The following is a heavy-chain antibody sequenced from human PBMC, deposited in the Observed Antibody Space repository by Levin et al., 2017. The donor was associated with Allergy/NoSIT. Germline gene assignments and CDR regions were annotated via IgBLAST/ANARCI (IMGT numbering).Heavy chain of an antibody. CDR2: INAGNGNT. D-gene: IGHD4-17*01. Sequence: ASVKVSYKASGYTFTTYAMHWVRQAPGQRLEWMGWINAGNGNTKYSQKIQGRVTISRDTSASTAYMELSSLRSEDTAVYYCAREEEEIRSVTTSSKYYYGMDVWGQGTTVTVSS. V-gene: IGHV1-3*01. J-gene: IGHJ6*02. CDR1: GYTFTTYA. CDR3: AREEEEIRSVTTSSKYYYGMDV.